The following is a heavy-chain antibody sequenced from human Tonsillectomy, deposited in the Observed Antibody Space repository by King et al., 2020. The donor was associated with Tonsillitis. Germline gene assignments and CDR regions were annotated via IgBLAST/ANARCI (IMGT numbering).Heavy chain of an antibody. CDR3: ARGPGDSSTLRPVDI. Sequence: VQLQQWGAGLLKPSETLSLTCAVYGGSFSGYYWSWIRQPPGKGLEWIGEINHSGSTNYNPSLKSRVTVSVDTSKNQFSLKLSSVTAADTAVYYCARGPGDSSTLRPVDIWGQGTMVTVSS. CDR1: GGSFSGYY. J-gene: IGHJ3*02. V-gene: IGHV4-34*01. D-gene: IGHD6-13*01. CDR2: INHSGST.